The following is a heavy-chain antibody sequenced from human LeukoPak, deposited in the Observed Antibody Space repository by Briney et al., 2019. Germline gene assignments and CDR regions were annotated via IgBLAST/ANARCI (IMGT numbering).Heavy chain of an antibody. D-gene: IGHD2-21*02. CDR3: ARDWGEVVTAIPGGWFDP. V-gene: IGHV1-69*04. J-gene: IGHJ5*02. CDR1: GGTFSSYA. Sequence: SVKVSCKAAGGTFSSYAISWVRQAPGQGLEWMGRIIPIFGIANYAQKFQGRVTITADKSTSTAYIELSSLRSEDTAVYYCARDWGEVVTAIPGGWFDPWGQGTLVTVSS. CDR2: IIPIFGIA.